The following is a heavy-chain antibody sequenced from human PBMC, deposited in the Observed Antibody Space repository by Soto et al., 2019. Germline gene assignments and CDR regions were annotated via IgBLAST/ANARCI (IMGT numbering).Heavy chain of an antibody. V-gene: IGHV3-23*01. CDR2: ISGSGGST. J-gene: IGHJ4*02. CDR1: GFTFSSYA. CDR3: ARDADYDFWSGYYSRLTSHLDY. Sequence: GVSLRLSCAASGFTFSSYAMSWVRQAPGKGLEWVSAISGSGGSTYYADSVKGRFTISRDNSKNTLYLQMNSLRAEDTAVYYCARDADYDFWSGYYSRLTSHLDYWGQGTLVTVSS. D-gene: IGHD3-3*01.